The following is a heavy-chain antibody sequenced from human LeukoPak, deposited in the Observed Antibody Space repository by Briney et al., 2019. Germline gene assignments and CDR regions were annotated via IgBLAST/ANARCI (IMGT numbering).Heavy chain of an antibody. J-gene: IGHJ6*02. CDR2: IIPILGIA. V-gene: IGHV1-69*04. CDR3: ARERSVYYYYGMDV. CDR1: GGTFSSYA. Sequence: ASAKVSCKASGGTFSSYAISWVRQAPGQGLEWMGRIIPILGIANYAQKFQGRVTITADKSTSTAYMELSSLRSEDTAVYYCARERSVYYYYGMDVWGQGTTVTVSS.